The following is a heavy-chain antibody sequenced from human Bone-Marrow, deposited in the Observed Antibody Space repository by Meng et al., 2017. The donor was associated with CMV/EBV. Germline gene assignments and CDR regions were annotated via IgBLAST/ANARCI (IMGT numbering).Heavy chain of an antibody. V-gene: IGHV3-21*01. D-gene: IGHD4-17*01. CDR3: ARGSPDYEYYYYGMDL. J-gene: IGHJ6*02. CDR1: GFTFSSYS. CDR2: ISSSSSYI. Sequence: GGSLRLSCAASGFTFSSYSMNWVRQAPGKGLEWVSSISSSSSYIYYADSVKGRFTISRDNAKNSLYLQMNSLRAEDTAVYYCARGSPDYEYYYYGMDLWGQGTTVTVSS.